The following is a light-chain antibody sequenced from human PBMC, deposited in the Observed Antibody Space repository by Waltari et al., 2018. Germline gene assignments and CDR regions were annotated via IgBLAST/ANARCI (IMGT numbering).Light chain of an antibody. Sequence: DIQMTQSPSTLSASVGDRVTITCRASQSISTLLAWFQQKPGNPPQLLLYKTFNLKRGVPPRCSGSGAGTKFTITITSLQPDDYATYYCQQYSSSSMFSFGQGTKLEIK. V-gene: IGKV1-5*03. CDR2: KTF. CDR3: QQYSSSSMFS. J-gene: IGKJ2*03. CDR1: QSISTL.